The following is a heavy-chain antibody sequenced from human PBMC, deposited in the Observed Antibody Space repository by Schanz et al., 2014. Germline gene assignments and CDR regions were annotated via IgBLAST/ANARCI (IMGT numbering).Heavy chain of an antibody. J-gene: IGHJ4*02. Sequence: QVQLLQFGGGVVQPGRSLRLSCAASGFTFSSYAMHWVRQAPGKGLEWVALISNDGSIKYYADSVEGRFTISRDNSRNTLYLQMNSLRTEDTAVYYCASPSGYSDYGTYFDFWGQGTLATVSS. D-gene: IGHD5-12*01. CDR2: ISNDGSIK. CDR1: GFTFSSYA. V-gene: IGHV3-30-3*01. CDR3: ASPSGYSDYGTYFDF.